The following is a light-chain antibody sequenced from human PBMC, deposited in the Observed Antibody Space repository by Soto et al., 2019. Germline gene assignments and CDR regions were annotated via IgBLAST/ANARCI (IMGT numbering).Light chain of an antibody. J-gene: IGKJ1*01. V-gene: IGKV3-20*01. Sequence: IVMTQSPAILSVSPGERATLCCRASQSVSSNLAWYQQQPGQAPRLLIYGASNRATGIPDRFSGSGSGTEFTLTISRLEPEDFAVYYCQHYGSSGTFGQGTKVDIK. CDR2: GAS. CDR3: QHYGSSGT. CDR1: QSVSSN.